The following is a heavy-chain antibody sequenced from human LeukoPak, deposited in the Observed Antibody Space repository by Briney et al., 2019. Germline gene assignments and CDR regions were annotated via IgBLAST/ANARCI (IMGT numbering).Heavy chain of an antibody. V-gene: IGHV1-2*02. CDR3: ARNYMVRGVIIKDYFDY. J-gene: IGHJ4*02. Sequence: ASVKVSCKASGYTFTGYYMHWVRQAPGQGLEWMGWINPNSGGTNYAQRFQGRVTMTRDTSISTAYMELSRLRSDDTAVYYCARNYMVRGVIIKDYFDYWGQGTLVTVSS. D-gene: IGHD3-10*01. CDR1: GYTFTGYY. CDR2: INPNSGGT.